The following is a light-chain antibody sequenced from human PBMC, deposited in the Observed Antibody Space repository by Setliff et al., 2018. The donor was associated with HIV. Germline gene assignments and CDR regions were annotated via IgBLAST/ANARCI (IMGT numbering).Light chain of an antibody. CDR2: EVT. J-gene: IGLJ1*01. CDR3: SSYTNSNSYV. V-gene: IGLV2-14*01. Sequence: QSVLTQPASVSGSPGQSITMSCTGTSSDVGGYNYVSWYQHHPGKAPKLMIYEVTNRPSGVSSRFSGSKSGNTASPTIFGLQAEDEADYYCSSYTNSNSYVFGTGTKVTVL. CDR1: SSDVGGYNY.